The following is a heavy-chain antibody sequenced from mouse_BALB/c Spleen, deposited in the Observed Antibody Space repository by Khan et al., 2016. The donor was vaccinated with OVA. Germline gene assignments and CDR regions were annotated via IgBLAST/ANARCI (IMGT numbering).Heavy chain of an antibody. J-gene: IGHJ3*01. D-gene: IGHD1-2*01. CDR2: IFPGSGDI. CDR1: GYFFTDYY. CDR3: ARGNYFGYTFAY. Sequence: QVQLQQSGTDLARPGASVSLSCKVSGYFFTDYYINWVKERSGQGLEWFGEIFPGSGDIYYNEMFKGKGTMTENKTPSTVCMQCRSLTSDESAVYYGARGNYFGYTFAYWGQGTLVTVSA. V-gene: IGHV1-77*01.